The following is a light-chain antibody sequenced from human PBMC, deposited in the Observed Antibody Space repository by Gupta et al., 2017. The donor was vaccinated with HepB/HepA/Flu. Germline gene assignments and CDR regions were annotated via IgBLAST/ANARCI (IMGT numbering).Light chain of an antibody. V-gene: IGLV1-51*02. J-gene: IGLJ3*02. CDR3: ATWHNSLRV. Sequence: SVLTPLPSVSAAPGQMVTITCSGSSSNIGSNDVSWYQQLPGAAPKLLIYEDSKRPSEIPDRFSGSKSDTSATLDITGLQTGDEADYYCATWHNSLRVFGGGTKLTVL. CDR1: SSNIGSND. CDR2: EDS.